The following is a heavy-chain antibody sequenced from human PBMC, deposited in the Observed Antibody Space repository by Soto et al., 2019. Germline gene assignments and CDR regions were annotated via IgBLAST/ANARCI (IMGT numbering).Heavy chain of an antibody. J-gene: IGHJ5*02. D-gene: IGHD3-3*01. V-gene: IGHV4-4*07. Sequence: KASETLSLTCTVSGGSMSSYYWTWIRQPAGKGLEWIGRVYSSGGTHYNPSLKSRVTISLDTSKNQFSLRLLSVTDADTAVYYCARGQRFSDWFDPWGQEPWSPSPQ. CDR2: VYSSGGT. CDR1: GGSMSSYY. CDR3: ARGQRFSDWFDP.